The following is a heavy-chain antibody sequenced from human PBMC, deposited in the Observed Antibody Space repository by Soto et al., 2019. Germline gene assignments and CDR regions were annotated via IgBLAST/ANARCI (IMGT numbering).Heavy chain of an antibody. Sequence: QVQLVESGGGVVQPGRSLTLSCAASGFTFSRFSMHWVRQAPGKGLAWVAVISYDGSNTHYAESVKGRFNISRDDSKNTVYLQMNNLRGEDSAVYYCARDHGMFLSYYYDGMDVWGQGPTVTVSS. J-gene: IGHJ6*02. V-gene: IGHV3-30-3*01. CDR2: ISYDGSNT. CDR1: GFTFSRFS. D-gene: IGHD3-10*02. CDR3: ARDHGMFLSYYYDGMDV.